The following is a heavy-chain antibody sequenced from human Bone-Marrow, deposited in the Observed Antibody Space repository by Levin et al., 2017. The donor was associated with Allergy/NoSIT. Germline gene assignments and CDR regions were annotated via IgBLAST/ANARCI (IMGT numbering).Heavy chain of an antibody. J-gene: IGHJ6*03. CDR2: IYYSGST. D-gene: IGHD1-1*01. Sequence: PSQTLSLTCTVSGGSISSYYWSWIRQPPGKGLEWIGYIYYSGSTNYNPSLKSRVTISVDTSKNQFSLKLSSVTAADTAVYYCARWKPGPAWIHYYMDVWGKGTTVTVSS. V-gene: IGHV4-59*01. CDR3: ARWKPGPAWIHYYMDV. CDR1: GGSISSYY.